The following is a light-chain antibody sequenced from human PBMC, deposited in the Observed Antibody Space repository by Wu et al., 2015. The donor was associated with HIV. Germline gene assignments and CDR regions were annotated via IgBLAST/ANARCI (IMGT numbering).Light chain of an antibody. CDR3: QQSYSTPWT. CDR2: AAS. Sequence: DIQMTQSPSSLSASVGDRVTITCRASQGISTFLAWYQQRPGKVPKLLIYAASTLQSGAPSRFSGSGSGTDFTLTISSLQPEDVATYYCQQSYSTPWTFGQGTKVEIK. J-gene: IGKJ1*01. CDR1: QGISTF. V-gene: IGKV1-27*01.